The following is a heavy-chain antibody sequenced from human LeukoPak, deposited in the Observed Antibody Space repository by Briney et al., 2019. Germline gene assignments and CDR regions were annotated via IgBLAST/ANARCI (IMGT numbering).Heavy chain of an antibody. Sequence: GRSLRLSCAAAGFTFSKFAMHWVRQAPGKGLEWVAVVSYDGSYKYYADSVKGRFTISRDNSKNTLYLQMNSLRAEDTAVYYCARHLSGVTGYTYGRGIDYWGQGTLVSVSS. CDR1: GFTFSKFA. CDR2: VSYDGSYK. CDR3: ARHLSGVTGYTYGRGIDY. J-gene: IGHJ4*02. V-gene: IGHV3-30*04. D-gene: IGHD5-18*01.